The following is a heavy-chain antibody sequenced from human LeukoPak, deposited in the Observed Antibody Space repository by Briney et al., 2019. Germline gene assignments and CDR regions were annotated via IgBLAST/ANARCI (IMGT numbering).Heavy chain of an antibody. CDR3: ATYYYDVEFESYYFDY. V-gene: IGHV1-24*01. Sequence: PRASVKVSCKVSGYTLTELSMHWARQAPGKGLEWMGGFDPEDGETIYAQKFQGRVTMTEDTSTDTAYMELSSLRSEDTAVYYCATYYYDVEFESYYFDYWGQGTLVTVSS. D-gene: IGHD3-22*01. J-gene: IGHJ4*02. CDR1: GYTLTELS. CDR2: FDPEDGET.